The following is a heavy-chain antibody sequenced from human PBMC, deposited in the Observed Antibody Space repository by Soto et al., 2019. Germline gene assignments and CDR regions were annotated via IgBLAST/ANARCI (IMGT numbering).Heavy chain of an antibody. V-gene: IGHV4-59*12. D-gene: IGHD2-15*01. CDR2: IYYSGST. CDR1: GGSISSYY. CDR3: AGGRSRLVGFDY. J-gene: IGHJ4*02. Sequence: SETLSLTCTVSGGSISSYYWSWIRQPPGKGLEWIGYIYYSGSTNYNPSLKSRVTISVDTSKNQFSLKLSSVTAADTAVYYCAGGRSRLVGFDYWGQGTLVTVSS.